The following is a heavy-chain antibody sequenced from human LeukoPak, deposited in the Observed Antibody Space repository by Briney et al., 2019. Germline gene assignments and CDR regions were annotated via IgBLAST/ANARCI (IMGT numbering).Heavy chain of an antibody. D-gene: IGHD3-3*01. CDR3: ARISDFWSGWIVY. CDR2: INHSGST. CDR1: GFTFSNYW. Sequence: GSLRLSCVASGFTFSNYWMSWVRQAPGKGLEWIGEINHSGSTNYNPSLKSRVTISVDTSKNQFSLKLSSVTAADTAVYYCARISDFWSGWIVYWGQGTLVTVSS. J-gene: IGHJ4*02. V-gene: IGHV4-34*01.